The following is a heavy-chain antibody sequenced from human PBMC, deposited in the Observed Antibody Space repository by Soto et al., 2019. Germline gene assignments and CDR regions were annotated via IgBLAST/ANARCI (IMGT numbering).Heavy chain of an antibody. J-gene: IGHJ6*03. D-gene: IGHD4-17*01. CDR2: ISGSGGST. Sequence: GSLRLSCAASGFTFSSYAMSWVRQAPGKGLEWVSAISGSGGSTYYADSVKGRFTISRDNSKNTLYLQMNSLRAEDTAVYYCAKDQGVTTDYYYYMDVWGKGTTVTVSS. CDR3: AKDQGVTTDYYYYMDV. CDR1: GFTFSSYA. V-gene: IGHV3-23*01.